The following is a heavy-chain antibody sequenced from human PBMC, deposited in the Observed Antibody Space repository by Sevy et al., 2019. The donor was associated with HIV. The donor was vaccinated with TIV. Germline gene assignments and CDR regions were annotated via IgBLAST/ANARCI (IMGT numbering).Heavy chain of an antibody. Sequence: GGSLRLSCAASGFTFSSYAMSWVRQAPGKGLEWVSAISGSGGSTYYADSVKGRFTISSDNSKNTLYLQMNSLRAEDTAVYYCAKVGYYDSSAGAFDIWGQGTMVTVSS. V-gene: IGHV3-23*01. D-gene: IGHD3-22*01. CDR2: ISGSGGST. CDR1: GFTFSSYA. CDR3: AKVGYYDSSAGAFDI. J-gene: IGHJ3*02.